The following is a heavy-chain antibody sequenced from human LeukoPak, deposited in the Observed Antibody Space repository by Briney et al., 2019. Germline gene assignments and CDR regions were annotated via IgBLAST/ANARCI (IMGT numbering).Heavy chain of an antibody. CDR3: VRETISAAGPFDY. CDR2: INWNGGST. CDR1: GFTFGDYG. V-gene: IGHV3-20*04. Sequence: PGGSLRLSCAASGFTFGDYGMGWVRQAPGKGLEWVSSINWNGGSTGYADSVKGRFTISRDNPKNSLSLQMASLRPDDTALYYCVRETISAAGPFDYGGQGTLVTVSS. J-gene: IGHJ4*02. D-gene: IGHD6-13*01.